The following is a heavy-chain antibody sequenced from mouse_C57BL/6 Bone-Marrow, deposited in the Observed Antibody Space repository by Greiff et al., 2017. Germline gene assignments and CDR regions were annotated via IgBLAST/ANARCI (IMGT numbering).Heavy chain of an antibody. CDR2: IDPSDSYT. CDR3: ARGGLPYYYAMDY. Sequence: QVQLQQPGAELVRPGTSVKLSCKASGFTFTSYWMHWVKQRPGQGLEWIGVIDPSDSYTNYNQKFKGKATLTVDTSSSTAYMQLSRLTSEDSAVYYCARGGLPYYYAMDYWGQGTSVTVSS. J-gene: IGHJ4*01. V-gene: IGHV1-59*01. CDR1: GFTFTSYW.